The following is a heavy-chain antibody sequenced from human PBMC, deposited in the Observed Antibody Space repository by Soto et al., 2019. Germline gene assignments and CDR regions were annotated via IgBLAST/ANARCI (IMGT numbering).Heavy chain of an antibody. CDR1: GYTFTGYY. D-gene: IGHD6-19*01. Sequence: ASVKVSCKASGYTFTGYYMHWVRQAPGQGLEWMGWINPNSGGTNYAQKFQGWVTMTRDTSISTAYMELSRLRSDDTAVYYCARDLGSLAVAGNYYYYGMDVWRQGTTVTVSS. V-gene: IGHV1-2*04. CDR2: INPNSGGT. CDR3: ARDLGSLAVAGNYYYYGMDV. J-gene: IGHJ6*02.